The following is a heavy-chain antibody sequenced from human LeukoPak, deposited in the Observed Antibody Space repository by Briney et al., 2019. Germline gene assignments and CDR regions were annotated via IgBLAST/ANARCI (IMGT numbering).Heavy chain of an antibody. Sequence: GGSLRLSCAASGFSFSSYDMNWVRQAPGKGLEWVSYISSSGSTIYYADSVKGRFSISRDNAKNSLYLQMNRLRAEDTAVYYCARDLYGYDSSGSSPLFDYWGQGTLVTVSS. CDR2: ISSSGSTI. V-gene: IGHV3-48*03. CDR1: GFSFSSYD. D-gene: IGHD3-22*01. J-gene: IGHJ4*02. CDR3: ARDLYGYDSSGSSPLFDY.